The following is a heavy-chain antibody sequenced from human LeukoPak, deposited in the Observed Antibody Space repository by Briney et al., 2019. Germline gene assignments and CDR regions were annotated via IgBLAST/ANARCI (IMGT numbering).Heavy chain of an antibody. V-gene: IGHV4-59*01. CDR1: GGSISSYC. CDR3: ARGFDSKSTYFDY. Sequence: SETLSLSCTVSGGSISSYCWSWIRQPPGKGLEWIGYISYSGSTNYNPSLKSRVTISLDTSKNQFSLKLRSVTAADTAVYYCARGFDSKSTYFDYWGQGTLVTVSS. CDR2: ISYSGST. J-gene: IGHJ4*02. D-gene: IGHD5-12*01.